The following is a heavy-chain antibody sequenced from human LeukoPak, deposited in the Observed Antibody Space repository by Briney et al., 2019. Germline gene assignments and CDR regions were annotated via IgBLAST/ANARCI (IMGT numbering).Heavy chain of an antibody. CDR1: GGSISSCGYY. V-gene: IGHV4-31*03. CDR2: IYYSGST. J-gene: IGHJ3*02. CDR3: ARAPRYYDSSGYYHFGAFDI. D-gene: IGHD3-22*01. Sequence: SETLSLTCTVSGGSISSCGYYWSWIRQHPGKGLEWIGYIYYSGSTYYNPSLKSRVTISVDTSKDQFSLKLSSVTAADTAVYYCARAPRYYDSSGYYHFGAFDIWGQGSMVTVSS.